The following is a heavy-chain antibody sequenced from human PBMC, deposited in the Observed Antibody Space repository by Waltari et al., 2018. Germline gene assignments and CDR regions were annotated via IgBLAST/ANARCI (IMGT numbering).Heavy chain of an antibody. V-gene: IGHV3-72*01. CDR2: IRDKAKSYTL. D-gene: IGHD2-2*01. J-gene: IGHJ4*02. Sequence: EVQLVESGGGLVQPGGSLRLSCAASGFSFSDHYMDWVRQAPGKGLELVARIRDKAKSYTLEYAASVKGRFIISRDDSMNSLYLQMNNLKTEDTAMYFCARGYCVSNSCYCGDSWGQGTLVTVSS. CDR1: GFSFSDHY. CDR3: ARGYCVSNSCYCGDS.